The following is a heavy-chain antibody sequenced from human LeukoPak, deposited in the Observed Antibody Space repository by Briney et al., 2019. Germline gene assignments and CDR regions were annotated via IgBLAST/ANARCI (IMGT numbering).Heavy chain of an antibody. D-gene: IGHD3-22*01. CDR3: ARDGDSSGYYSGGSDY. V-gene: IGHV1-46*01. CDR2: INPSGGST. CDR1: GYTFTSYY. J-gene: IGHJ4*02. Sequence: ASVKVSCKASGYTFTSYYMHWVRQAPGQGLEWMGIINPSGGSTSYAQKFRGRVTMTRDTSTSTVYMELSSLRSEDTAVYYCARDGDSSGYYSGGSDYWGQGTLVTVSS.